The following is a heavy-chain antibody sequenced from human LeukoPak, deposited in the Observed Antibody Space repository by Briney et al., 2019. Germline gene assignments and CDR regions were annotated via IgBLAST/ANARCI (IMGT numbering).Heavy chain of an antibody. D-gene: IGHD3-22*01. CDR3: ARDLGQYYDTSDNWFDP. J-gene: IGHJ5*02. CDR1: GFTFTDYY. CDR2: ISSSGSTI. Sequence: GGSLRLSCAASGFTFTDYYMSWIRQAPGKGLEWLSYISSSGSTIYYADSVKGRFTISRDNAKNSLYLQMNSLRAEDTAVYYCARDLGQYYDTSDNWFDPWGQGTLVTVSS. V-gene: IGHV3-11*04.